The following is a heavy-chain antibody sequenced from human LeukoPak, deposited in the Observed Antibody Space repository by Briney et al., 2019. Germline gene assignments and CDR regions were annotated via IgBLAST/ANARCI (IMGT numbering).Heavy chain of an antibody. D-gene: IGHD1-1*01. V-gene: IGHV1-2*02. CDR2: LRGDTGDT. Sequence: ASVTVSCKTSGYMVSDYYMHWVRQAPGQGLEWMGWLRGDTGDTDSPQKFKGRVTMTRDTATNTAYMHLSRLTYDDTAIYFCARVRDNACDYWGQGTLVTVSS. J-gene: IGHJ4*02. CDR3: ARVRDNACDY. CDR1: GYMVSDYY.